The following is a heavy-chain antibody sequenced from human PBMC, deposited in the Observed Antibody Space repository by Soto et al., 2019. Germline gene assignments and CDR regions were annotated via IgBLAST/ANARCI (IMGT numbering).Heavy chain of an antibody. CDR2: ISSNGGST. CDR1: GFTFSSDA. V-gene: IGHV3-64*01. Sequence: EVQLVESGGGLVQPGGSLRLSCAASGFTFSSDAMHWVRQAPGKGLEYVSAISSNGGSTYYANSVKGRFTISRDNSKNTPYLQMGSPRAEDMAVYYCARGPGYYFDYWGQGTLVTVSS. J-gene: IGHJ4*02. CDR3: ARGPGYYFDY.